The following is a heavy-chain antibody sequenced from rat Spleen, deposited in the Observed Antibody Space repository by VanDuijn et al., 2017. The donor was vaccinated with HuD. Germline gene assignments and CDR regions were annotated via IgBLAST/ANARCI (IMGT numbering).Heavy chain of an antibody. J-gene: IGHJ2*01. Sequence: EVQLVESGGGLVQPGRSMKLSCAASGFTFSNYDMAWVRQAPTKGLEWVASISYDGSSTYYRDSVKGRFTISRDNAKSTLYLQMDSLRSEDTATYYCTTQRSLDYWGQGVMVTVSS. CDR2: ISYDGSST. CDR1: GFTFSNYD. CDR3: TTQRSLDY. V-gene: IGHV5-20*01.